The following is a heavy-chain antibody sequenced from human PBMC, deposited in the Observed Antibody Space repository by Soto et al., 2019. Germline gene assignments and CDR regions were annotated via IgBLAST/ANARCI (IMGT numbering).Heavy chain of an antibody. CDR3: AAGEPHHF. CDR1: GFTFSSYG. V-gene: IGHV3-33*08. Sequence: GGSLRLSCAASGFTFSSYGMHWVRQAPGKGLEWVAIIWYDGSNKYYADSVKGRFTISRDNSKNTVYLQMNSLRAEDTAMYYCAAGEPHHFRGQGTLVTVSS. J-gene: IGHJ4*02. CDR2: IWYDGSNK. D-gene: IGHD3-10*01.